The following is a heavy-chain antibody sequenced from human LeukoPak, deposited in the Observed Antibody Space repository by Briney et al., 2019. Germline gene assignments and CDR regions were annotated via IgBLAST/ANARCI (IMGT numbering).Heavy chain of an antibody. CDR2: IDWGGDK. Sequence: SGPTLVNPTQTLTLTCTFSGFSLSTSGLCVSWIRQPPGKALEWLALIDWGGDKYYGTSLKTRLTISKGTSKNQVVLTMTNMDPVDTATYYCARMLYGDSVNYFDYWGQGTLVTVSS. D-gene: IGHD4-17*01. CDR3: ARMLYGDSVNYFDY. V-gene: IGHV2-70*01. J-gene: IGHJ4*02. CDR1: GFSLSTSGLC.